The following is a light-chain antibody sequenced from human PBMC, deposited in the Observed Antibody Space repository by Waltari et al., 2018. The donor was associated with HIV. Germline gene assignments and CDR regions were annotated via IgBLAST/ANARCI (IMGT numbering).Light chain of an antibody. CDR2: DVT. V-gene: IGLV2-11*01. J-gene: IGLJ2*01. Sequence: QSALTQPRPVSGSLGQSVTISCTVICSAVGGYNYVSWYQQHPGKAPKLLIFDVTKRPSGVPDRFSGSKSGDTASLTISGLQSEDEADYYCCSYAGSYDFDVVFGGGTNLTVL. CDR1: CSAVGGYNY. CDR3: CSYAGSYDFDVV.